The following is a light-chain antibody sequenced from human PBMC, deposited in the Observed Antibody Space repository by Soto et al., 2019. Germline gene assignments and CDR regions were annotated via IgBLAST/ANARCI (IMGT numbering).Light chain of an antibody. Sequence: DIQMTQSPSSVSASVGDRVTITCRASQGIDNWLAWYQQKPGKAPKLLIYVASTLQSGVPSRFSGSGSGTEFSLTISSLQPEEFAAYYCQQDKSFPYTFGQGTKVDIK. CDR2: VAS. J-gene: IGKJ1*01. CDR3: QQDKSFPYT. V-gene: IGKV1-12*01. CDR1: QGIDNW.